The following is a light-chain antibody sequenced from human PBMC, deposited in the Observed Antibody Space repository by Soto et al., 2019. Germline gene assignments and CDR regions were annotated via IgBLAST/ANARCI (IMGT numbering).Light chain of an antibody. CDR2: GNS. CDR3: QSYDSSLSGFGV. Sequence: QSVLTQPPSVSGAPGQRVTISRTGSSSNIGAGYDVHWYQQLPGTAPKLLIYGNSNRPSGVPDRFSGSESGTSASLAITGLQAEDEADYYCQSYDSSLSGFGVFGGGTQLTVL. CDR1: SSNIGAGYD. J-gene: IGLJ3*02. V-gene: IGLV1-40*01.